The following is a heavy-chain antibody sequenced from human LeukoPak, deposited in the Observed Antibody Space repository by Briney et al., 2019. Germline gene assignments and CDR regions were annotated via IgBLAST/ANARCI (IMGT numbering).Heavy chain of an antibody. J-gene: IGHJ4*02. V-gene: IGHV4-59*01. CDR2: IYYSGST. Sequence: SETLSLTCTVSGGSISSYYWNWIRQPPGKGLEWIGYIYYSGSTNYNPSLKSRVTISVDTSKNQFSLELSSVTAADTAVYYCARSYTPMVLDYWGQGTLVTVSS. CDR3: ARSYTPMVLDY. CDR1: GGSISSYY. D-gene: IGHD5-18*01.